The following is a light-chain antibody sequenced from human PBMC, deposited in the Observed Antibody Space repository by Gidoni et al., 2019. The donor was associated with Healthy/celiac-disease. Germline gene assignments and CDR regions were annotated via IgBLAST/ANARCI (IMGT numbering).Light chain of an antibody. J-gene: IGLJ3*02. Sequence: QSVLTQPPSVSGAPGQRVTGSCTGSSSNIGAGYDVPWYQQLPGPAPKLLIYGNSNRPSGVPDRFSGSKSGTSASLAITGLQAEDEADYYCQSYDSSLSGSRVFGGGTKLTVL. CDR1: SSNIGAGYD. CDR2: GNS. CDR3: QSYDSSLSGSRV. V-gene: IGLV1-40*01.